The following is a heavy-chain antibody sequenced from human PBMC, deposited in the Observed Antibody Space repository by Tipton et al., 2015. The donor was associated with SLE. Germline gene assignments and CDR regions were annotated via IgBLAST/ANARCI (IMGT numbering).Heavy chain of an antibody. Sequence: LRLSCTVSGGSISSSSYYWGWIRQPPGKGLEWIGSIYYSGSTYYNPPLKSRVTISVDTSKNQFSLKLSSVTAADTAVYYCATWRGYDFWTGYSPYYFDYWGQGTLVTVSS. D-gene: IGHD3-3*01. J-gene: IGHJ4*02. V-gene: IGHV4-39*07. CDR3: ATWRGYDFWTGYSPYYFDY. CDR1: GGSISSSSYY. CDR2: IYYSGST.